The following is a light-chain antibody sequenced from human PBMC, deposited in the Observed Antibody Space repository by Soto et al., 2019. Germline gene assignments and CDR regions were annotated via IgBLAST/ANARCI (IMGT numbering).Light chain of an antibody. CDR2: EVT. Sequence: QSALTQPPSVSGSPGQSITISCTGSSSDIGAYNFVSWFQHPPGKAPKLMIYEVTNRPSGVSDRFSGSKSGNTASLTISGLQAEDESDYYCTSFTTSNTWVFGGGTKLTVL. CDR3: TSFTTSNTWV. CDR1: SSDIGAYNF. J-gene: IGLJ3*02. V-gene: IGLV2-14*01.